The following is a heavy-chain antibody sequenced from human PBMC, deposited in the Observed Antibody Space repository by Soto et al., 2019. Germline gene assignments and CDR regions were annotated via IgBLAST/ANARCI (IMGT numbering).Heavy chain of an antibody. D-gene: IGHD4-17*01. Sequence: ASVKGSCKASGYTFTIYSMHWVRQAPGQRLEWMGWINAGNGNTKYSQKFQGRVTITRDTSASTAYMELSSLRSEDTAVYYCARARRVDYGDIFDYWGQGTLVTVSS. CDR2: INAGNGNT. CDR3: ARARRVDYGDIFDY. CDR1: GYTFTIYS. J-gene: IGHJ4*02. V-gene: IGHV1-3*01.